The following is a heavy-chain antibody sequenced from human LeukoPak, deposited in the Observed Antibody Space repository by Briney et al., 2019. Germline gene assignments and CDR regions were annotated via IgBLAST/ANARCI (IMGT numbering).Heavy chain of an antibody. J-gene: IGHJ4*02. V-gene: IGHV4-30-2*01. CDR3: ARGSVRASFDY. CDR2: IYHSGSS. D-gene: IGHD1-26*01. Sequence: SETLSLTCIVSGGSINSGTYYWSWIRQPPGKGLEWIGCIYHSGSSYYNPSLQSRATISPDRSKNQFSLKLTPVTAADTAVYYCARGSVRASFDYWGQGTLVTVSS. CDR1: GGSINSGTYY.